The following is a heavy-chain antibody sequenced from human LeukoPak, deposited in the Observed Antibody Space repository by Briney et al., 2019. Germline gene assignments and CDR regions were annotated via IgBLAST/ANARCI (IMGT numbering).Heavy chain of an antibody. J-gene: IGHJ4*02. V-gene: IGHV1-2*02. D-gene: IGHD4-17*01. CDR2: INPDSGGT. CDR3: ARETYDYGDSDY. Sequence: ASVKVSCKASGYAFTGCYMHWVRQAPGQGPEWMGWINPDSGGTKYAQKFQGRVAMTRDTSINTAYMELSRLRSDDTAVFYCARETYDYGDSDYWGQGTLVTVSS. CDR1: GYAFTGCY.